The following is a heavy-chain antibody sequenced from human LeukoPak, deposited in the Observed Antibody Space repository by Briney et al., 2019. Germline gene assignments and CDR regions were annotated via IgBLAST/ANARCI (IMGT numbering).Heavy chain of an antibody. CDR1: GYPFTGYY. V-gene: IGHV1-2*02. CDR2: INLDSGGT. D-gene: IGHD4-23*01. J-gene: IGHJ1*01. CDR3: ARHAYGGNSDFQH. Sequence: GASVKVSCKTSGYPFTGYYMHWVRQAPGQGLEWMGWINLDSGGTNYGQKFQGRVTMTRDTSISTAYMELSGLTSDDTAVYYCARHAYGGNSDFQHWGQGTVVTVSS.